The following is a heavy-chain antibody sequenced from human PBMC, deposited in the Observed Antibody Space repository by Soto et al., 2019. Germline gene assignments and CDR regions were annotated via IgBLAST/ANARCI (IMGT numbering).Heavy chain of an antibody. CDR3: ARGDYGDIDY. CDR2: IYYSGST. D-gene: IGHD4-17*01. J-gene: IGHJ4*02. Sequence: SETLSLTCPVSGGSISSYYWSWIRQPPGKGLEWIGYIYYSGSTNYNPSLKSRITISLDTSKNQFSLKLSAVTAADTAVYYCARGDYGDIDYWGQGTLVTVSS. CDR1: GGSISSYY. V-gene: IGHV4-59*01.